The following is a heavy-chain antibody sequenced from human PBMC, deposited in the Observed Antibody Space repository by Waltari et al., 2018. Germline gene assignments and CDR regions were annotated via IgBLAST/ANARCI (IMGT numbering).Heavy chain of an antibody. Sequence: EVQLVESGGGLVQPGGSLRLSCAASGFTFSSYAMSWVSQAPGKGLEWVVAISGSGGSTYYADSVKGRFTISRDNAKNTLYLQMNSLRAEDTAVYYCATNSSGWYYFDYWGQGTLVTVSS. CDR2: ISGSGGST. J-gene: IGHJ4*02. D-gene: IGHD6-19*01. CDR1: GFTFSSYA. CDR3: ATNSSGWYYFDY. V-gene: IGHV3-23*04.